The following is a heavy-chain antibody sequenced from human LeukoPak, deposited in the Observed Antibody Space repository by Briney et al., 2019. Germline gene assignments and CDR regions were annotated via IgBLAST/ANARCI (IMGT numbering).Heavy chain of an antibody. CDR3: ATSGGDIVVVPAASPGGMDV. Sequence: GGSLRLSCAASGFTFSSYSMNWVRQAPGKGLEWVSSISSSSSYIYYADSVKGRFTISIDNAKNSLYLQMNSLRAEDTAVYYCATSGGDIVVVPAASPGGMDVWGQGTTVTVSS. CDR2: ISSSSSYI. D-gene: IGHD2-2*01. V-gene: IGHV3-21*01. CDR1: GFTFSSYS. J-gene: IGHJ6*02.